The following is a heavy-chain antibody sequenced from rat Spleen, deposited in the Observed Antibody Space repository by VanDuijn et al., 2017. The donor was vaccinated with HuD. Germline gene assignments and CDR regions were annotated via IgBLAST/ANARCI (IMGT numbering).Heavy chain of an antibody. CDR2: INKDSSKV. D-gene: IGHD1-12*01. Sequence: EVTLVESCFGLVQPGRSLKLSCAASGFNFNDYWMGWVRQAPGKVIEWIGEINKDSSKVNYIPSLKDKFTISRDNAQNTLYLQMSKLGSEDTATYYCAREANGVVDWGQGVMVTVSS. CDR1: GFNFNDYW. CDR3: AREANGVVD. V-gene: IGHV4-2*01. J-gene: IGHJ2*01.